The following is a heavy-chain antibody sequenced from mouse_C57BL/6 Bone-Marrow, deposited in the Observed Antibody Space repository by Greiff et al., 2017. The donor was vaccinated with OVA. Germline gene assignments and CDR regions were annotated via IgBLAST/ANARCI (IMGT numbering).Heavy chain of an antibody. D-gene: IGHD3-2*02. CDR1: FFSFIVYS. J-gene: IGHJ4*01. CDR2: ISSGSSTI. CDR3: ARRAQATFYAMDY. V-gene: IGHV5-17*01. Sequence: VQLVASGAGFVNPVASLPLSFPASFFSFIVYSLPWFRQAPEHVLSWVAYISSGSSTIYYADTVKGRFTISRDNAKNTLFLQMTSLRSEDTAMYYCARRAQATFYAMDYWGQGTSVTVSS.